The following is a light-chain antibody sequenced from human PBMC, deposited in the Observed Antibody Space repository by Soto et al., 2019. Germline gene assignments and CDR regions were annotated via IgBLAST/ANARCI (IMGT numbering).Light chain of an antibody. V-gene: IGKV1-39*01. Sequence: DIQMTQSPSSLSASVGDTVTLICRASQDISNYLNWFQQKPGKAPKLLIYAASTLRSGVPSRFSGGESGTEFTLSISSLQPEDFATYFCLQSYNFPFTFGPGTRVDMK. CDR2: AAS. CDR1: QDISNY. J-gene: IGKJ3*01. CDR3: LQSYNFPFT.